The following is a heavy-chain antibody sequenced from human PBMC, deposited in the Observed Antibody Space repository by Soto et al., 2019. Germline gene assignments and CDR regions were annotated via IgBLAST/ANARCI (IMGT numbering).Heavy chain of an antibody. CDR2: IYASGSP. V-gene: IGHV4-4*07. Sequence: ASETLSLTCSVSGGSISSYYWSWIRQPAGKGLEWIGRIYASGSPNYNPSLKSRVTMSVDTSKNQFSLRLNSVTAADTAVYYCACGTSGQDDYWGQGTLVTVSS. CDR1: GGSISSYY. J-gene: IGHJ4*02. D-gene: IGHD1-7*01. CDR3: ACGTSGQDDY.